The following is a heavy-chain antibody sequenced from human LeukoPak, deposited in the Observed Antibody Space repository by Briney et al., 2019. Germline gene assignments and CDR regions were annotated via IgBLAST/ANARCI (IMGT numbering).Heavy chain of an antibody. CDR1: GFTFSNYA. Sequence: GGSLRLSCAASGFTFSNYAIHWVRQAPGKGLEWVAVISYDGSNKYYADSVKGRFTISRDNSKNTLYLQMNSLRAEDTAVYYCAKLRPTWWDYYDSSGYFDYWGQGTLVTVSS. J-gene: IGHJ4*02. V-gene: IGHV3-30-3*02. CDR3: AKLRPTWWDYYDSSGYFDY. D-gene: IGHD3-22*01. CDR2: ISYDGSNK.